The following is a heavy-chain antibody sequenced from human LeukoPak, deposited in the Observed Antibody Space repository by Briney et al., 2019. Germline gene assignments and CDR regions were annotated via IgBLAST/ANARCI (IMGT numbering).Heavy chain of an antibody. D-gene: IGHD6-19*01. CDR3: AKVRIAVAGRASNY. CDR2: ISSSSSYI. CDR1: GFTFSSYS. J-gene: IGHJ4*02. V-gene: IGHV3-21*04. Sequence: PGGSLRLSCAASGFTFSSYSMNWVRQAPGKGLEWVSSISSSSSYIYYADSVKGRFTISRDNSKNTLYLQMNSLRAEDTAVYYCAKVRIAVAGRASNYWGQGTLVTVSS.